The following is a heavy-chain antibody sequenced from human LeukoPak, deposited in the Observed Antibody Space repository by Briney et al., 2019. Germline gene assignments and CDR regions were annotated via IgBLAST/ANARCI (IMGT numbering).Heavy chain of an antibody. D-gene: IGHD2-8*01. CDR1: GGSISSSTNW. J-gene: IGHJ6*03. V-gene: IGHV4-4*02. CDR3: ATNGYYCMDV. CDR2: IYHSGGT. Sequence: SGTLSPTCAVSGGSISSSTNWWSWVRQPPGKGLEWIGEIYHSGGTNYNPSLKSRITISVDKSQNQFSLKVNSLTAADTAVYYCATNGYYCMDVWGKGTTVTVSS.